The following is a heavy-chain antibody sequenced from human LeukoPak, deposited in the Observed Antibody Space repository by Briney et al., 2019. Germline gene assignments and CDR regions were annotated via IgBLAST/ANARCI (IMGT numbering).Heavy chain of an antibody. CDR2: ISWNSGSI. CDR3: VRSAFHAGSGNYYDY. V-gene: IGHV3-9*01. D-gene: IGHD3-22*01. Sequence: GGSLRLSCAASGFTFDDYAMHWVRQAPGKGLEWVSGISWNSGSIGYADSVKGRFTISRDNAENTLYLQMNSLRVEDTAVYYCVRSAFHAGSGNYYDYWGQGTLVTVSS. J-gene: IGHJ4*02. CDR1: GFTFDDYA.